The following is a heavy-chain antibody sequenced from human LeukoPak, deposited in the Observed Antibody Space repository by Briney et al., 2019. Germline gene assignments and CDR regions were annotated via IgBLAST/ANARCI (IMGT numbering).Heavy chain of an antibody. CDR2: TYYRSKWYS. CDR3: ARIGGDYSYGMDV. CDR1: GDSVSSNSVA. D-gene: IGHD2-21*01. Sequence: SQTLSLTCAISGDSVSSNSVAWNWIRQSPSRDLEWLGRTYYRSKWYSDYAVSIKGRITIKPDTSKNQFSLQLNSVTPEDTAVYYCARIGGDYSYGMDVWGQGTTVTVSS. J-gene: IGHJ6*02. V-gene: IGHV6-1*01.